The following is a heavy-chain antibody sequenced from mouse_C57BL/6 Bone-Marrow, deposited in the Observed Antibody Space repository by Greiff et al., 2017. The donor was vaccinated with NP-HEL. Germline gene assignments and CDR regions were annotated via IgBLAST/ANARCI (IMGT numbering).Heavy chain of an antibody. Sequence: EVKLMESGGGLVQPGGSLKLSCAASGFTFSDYYMYWVRQTPEKRLEWVAYISNGGGSTYYPDTVKGRFTISRDTAKNTLYLQMSRLKSEDTAMYYCARQKIWLRRRGAMDYWGQGTSVTVSS. CDR1: GFTFSDYY. J-gene: IGHJ4*01. V-gene: IGHV5-12*01. D-gene: IGHD2-2*01. CDR3: ARQKIWLRRRGAMDY. CDR2: ISNGGGST.